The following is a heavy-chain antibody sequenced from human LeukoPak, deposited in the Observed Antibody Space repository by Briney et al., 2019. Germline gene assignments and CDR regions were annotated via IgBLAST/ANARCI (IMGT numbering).Heavy chain of an antibody. Sequence: GASVKVSCKASGYTFTSYYMHWVRQAPGQGLEWMGIINPSGGSTSYAQKFQGRVTMTRDTSTSTVYMELSSLRSEDTAVYYCARVLSLSGSLYQLTPFGYWGQGTLVTVSS. V-gene: IGHV1-46*01. CDR1: GYTFTSYY. CDR2: INPSGGST. D-gene: IGHD2-2*01. J-gene: IGHJ4*02. CDR3: ARVLSLSGSLYQLTPFGY.